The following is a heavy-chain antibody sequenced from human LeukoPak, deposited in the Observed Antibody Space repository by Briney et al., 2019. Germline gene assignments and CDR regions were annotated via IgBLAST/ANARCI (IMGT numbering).Heavy chain of an antibody. D-gene: IGHD3-3*01. V-gene: IGHV4-38-2*02. CDR1: GYSISSGYY. J-gene: IGHJ5*02. CDR3: ASRSPSPNQYYDFWSGYNWFDP. CDR2: IYHSEST. Sequence: SETLSLTCTVSGYSISSGYYWGWIRQPPGKGLEWIGSIYHSESTYYNPSLKSRVTISVDTSKNQFSLKLSSVTAADTAVYYCASRSPSPNQYYDFWSGYNWFDPWGQGTLVTVSS.